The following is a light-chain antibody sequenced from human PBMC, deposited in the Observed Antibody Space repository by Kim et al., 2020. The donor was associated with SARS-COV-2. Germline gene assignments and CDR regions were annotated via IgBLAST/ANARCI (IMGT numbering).Light chain of an antibody. CDR1: KLGEKY. CDR2: QDT. CDR3: QVWDSTTTV. Sequence: SVSPGQTASITCSGDKLGEKYVCWYQQGPGQSPVVVIYQDTNRPSGIPGRFSGSNSGNTATLTISGTQAMDEADYYCQVWDSTTTVFGGGTQLTVL. J-gene: IGLJ2*01. V-gene: IGLV3-1*01.